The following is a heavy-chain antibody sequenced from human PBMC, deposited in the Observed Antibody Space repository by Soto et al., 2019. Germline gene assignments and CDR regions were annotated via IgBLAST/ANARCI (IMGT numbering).Heavy chain of an antibody. Sequence: SETLSLTCAVYGGSFSGYYWTWIRQPPGTGLEWIGEINHSGSTNYNPSLKSRVSISMDTSENHFAMRLTSVTAADSAVYYCARASSSSSAAYYCGQGLQVTVSS. D-gene: IGHD6-6*01. V-gene: IGHV4-34*01. CDR3: ARASSSSSAAYY. J-gene: IGHJ4*02. CDR2: INHSGST. CDR1: GGSFSGYY.